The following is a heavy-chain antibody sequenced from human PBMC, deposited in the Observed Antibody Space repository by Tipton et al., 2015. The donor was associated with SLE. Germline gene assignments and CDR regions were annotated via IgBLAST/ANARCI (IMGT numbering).Heavy chain of an antibody. V-gene: IGHV4-38-2*01. J-gene: IGHJ3*02. D-gene: IGHD2-15*01. CDR2: AYHSGSI. Sequence: TLSLTCDVSGYFISSGYYWGWIRQSPGKGLEWIGSAYHSGSIHYNPSLKSRVTISVDTSKNQFSLKLNSVTAADTAVYYCAIPTTQHCSGGGCYRHDAFDIWGQGTMVTVSS. CDR1: GYFISSGYY. CDR3: AIPTTQHCSGGGCYRHDAFDI.